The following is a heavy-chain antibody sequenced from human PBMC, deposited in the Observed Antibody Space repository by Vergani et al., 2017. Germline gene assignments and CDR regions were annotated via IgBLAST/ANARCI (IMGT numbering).Heavy chain of an antibody. J-gene: IGHJ6*03. D-gene: IGHD3-22*01. V-gene: IGHV3-23*01. CDR3: AKWSMDYDSSGYYPLYYYYYYMDV. CDR2: ISGSGGST. Sequence: EVQLLESGGGLVQPGGSLRLSCAASGFTFSSYAMSWVRQAPGKGLEWVSAISGSGGSTYYADSVKGRFTISRDNSKNTLYLQMNSLRAEDTAVYYCAKWSMDYDSSGYYPLYYYYYYMDVWGKGTTVTVSS. CDR1: GFTFSSYA.